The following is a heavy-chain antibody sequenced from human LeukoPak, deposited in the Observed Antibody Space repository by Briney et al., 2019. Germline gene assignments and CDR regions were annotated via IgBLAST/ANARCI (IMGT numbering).Heavy chain of an antibody. CDR2: IIPIFGTA. D-gene: IGHD2-15*01. J-gene: IGHJ5*02. CDR3: ALYCSGGSCYNGGP. CDR1: GGTFSSYA. Sequence: SVKVSCKASGGTFSSYAISWVRQAPGQGLEWMGGIIPIFGTANYAQKFQGRVTITADESTSTAYMELSSLRSEDTAVYYCALYCSGGSCYNGGPWGQGTLVTVSS. V-gene: IGHV1-69*01.